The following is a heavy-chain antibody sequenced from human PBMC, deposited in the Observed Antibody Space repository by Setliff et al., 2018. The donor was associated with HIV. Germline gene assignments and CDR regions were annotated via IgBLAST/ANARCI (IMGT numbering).Heavy chain of an antibody. Sequence: ASVKVSCKPSGYTFTAYYMYWVRQAPGHGLELMGRIHPNTGSTNYLQEFQGRVTITRDTSMSTVYMALTGLTSDDTAVYYCAKQGYSDSLYAFDVWGQGTMVTVSS. J-gene: IGHJ3*01. CDR2: IHPNTGST. D-gene: IGHD1-26*01. CDR1: GYTFTAYY. CDR3: AKQGYSDSLYAFDV. V-gene: IGHV1-2*06.